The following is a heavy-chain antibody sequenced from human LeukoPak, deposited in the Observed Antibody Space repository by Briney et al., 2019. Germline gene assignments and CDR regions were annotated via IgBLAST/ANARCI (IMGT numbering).Heavy chain of an antibody. D-gene: IGHD6-19*01. Sequence: GGSLRLSCAASGFTFSGYWMPWVRQAPGKGLEWVSSISSSSSYIYYAASVKGRFTISRDNAKNSLYMQMNSLRAEDTAVYYCARGIAVTKYYNYMDVWGKTTAVTVSS. CDR1: GFTFSGYW. CDR2: ISSSSSYI. J-gene: IGHJ6*03. V-gene: IGHV3-21*01. CDR3: ARGIAVTKYYNYMDV.